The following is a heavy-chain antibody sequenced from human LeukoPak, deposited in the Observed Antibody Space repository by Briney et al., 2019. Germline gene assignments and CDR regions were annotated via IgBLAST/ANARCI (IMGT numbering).Heavy chain of an antibody. V-gene: IGHV1-69*13. Sequence: GASVKVSCKASGGTFSSYAISWVRQAPGQGLEWMGGIIPIFGTANYAQKFQGRVTITADESTSTAYMELSSLRSEDAAVYYCARVEYSSSVASGIFDYWGQGTLVTVSS. CDR1: GGTFSSYA. D-gene: IGHD6-6*01. J-gene: IGHJ4*02. CDR3: ARVEYSSSVASGIFDY. CDR2: IIPIFGTA.